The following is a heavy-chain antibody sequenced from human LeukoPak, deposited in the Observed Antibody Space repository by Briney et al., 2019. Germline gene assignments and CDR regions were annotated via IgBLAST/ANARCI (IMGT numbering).Heavy chain of an antibody. J-gene: IGHJ4*02. CDR1: GGSFSGYY. V-gene: IGHV4-59*01. D-gene: IGHD3-3*01. CDR3: AGGYYDFWSILRY. Sequence: SETLSLTCAVYGGSFSGYYWSWIRQPPGKGLEWIGYIYYSGSTNYNPSLKSRVTISVDTSKNQFSLKLSSVTAADTAVYYCAGGYYDFWSILRYWGQGTLVTVSS. CDR2: IYYSGST.